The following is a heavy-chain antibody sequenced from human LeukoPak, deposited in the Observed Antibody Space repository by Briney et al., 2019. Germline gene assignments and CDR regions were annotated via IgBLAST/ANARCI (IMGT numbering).Heavy chain of an antibody. CDR1: GLTLLLYW. CDR2: INGDASST. D-gene: IGHD5-18*01. V-gene: IGHV3-74*01. J-gene: IGHJ4*02. Sequence: GRSLRLSYAASGLTLLLYWLHWVRRPPGKGLVWVSRINGDASSTSYADSVKGRFTISRDNAKSTLYLQMNSLRVEDTAVYYCARARGNTYGYFEYWGQGTLVTVSS. CDR3: ARARGNTYGYFEY.